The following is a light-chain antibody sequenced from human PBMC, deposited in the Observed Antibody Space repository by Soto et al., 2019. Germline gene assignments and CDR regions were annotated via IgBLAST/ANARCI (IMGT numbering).Light chain of an antibody. CDR2: GAS. CDR1: QSLSKTY. J-gene: IGKJ1*01. CDR3: QQYVSPPWT. Sequence: EIVLTQSPGTLSLSPGERATLSCRASQSLSKTYLAWYQKKPGQAPRLLIDGASSRATATPDRFSGSGSGTDFTLTISRLEPEDFAVYYCQQYVSPPWTFGQGTKVEIK. V-gene: IGKV3-20*01.